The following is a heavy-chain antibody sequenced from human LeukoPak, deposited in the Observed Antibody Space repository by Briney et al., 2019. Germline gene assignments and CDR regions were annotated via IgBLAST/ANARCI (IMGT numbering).Heavy chain of an antibody. CDR2: IYHSGSS. Sequence: SGTLSLTCAVSGGSISSSNWWSWVRQPPGKGLEWIGEIYHSGSSYYNPSLKSRVTISVDTSKNQFSLKLSSVTAADTAVYYCARDLWGYYDSSGYYSSAGMDVWGQGTTVTVSS. J-gene: IGHJ6*02. CDR3: ARDLWGYYDSSGYYSSAGMDV. D-gene: IGHD3-22*01. V-gene: IGHV4-4*02. CDR1: GGSISSSNW.